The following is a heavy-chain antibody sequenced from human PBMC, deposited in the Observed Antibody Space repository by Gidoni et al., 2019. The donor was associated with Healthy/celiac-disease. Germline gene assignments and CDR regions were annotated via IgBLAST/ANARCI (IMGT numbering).Heavy chain of an antibody. CDR1: GASTSSSSYY. J-gene: IGHJ4*02. V-gene: IGHV4-39*01. CDR3: ARLGCTGGVCYDYFDY. CDR2: IYDSGST. D-gene: IGHD2-8*02. Sequence: QLQLQAAGPALVKPSETLSLTCTVSGASTSSSSYYSGWIRQPPGKGLEWIGSIYDSGSTYYNPSLKSRVTISVDTSKNQFSLKLSSVTAADTAVYCCARLGCTGGVCYDYFDYWGQGPLVTVSS.